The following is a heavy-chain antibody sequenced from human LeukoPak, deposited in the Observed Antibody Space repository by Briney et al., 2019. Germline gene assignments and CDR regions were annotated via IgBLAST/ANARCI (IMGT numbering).Heavy chain of an antibody. V-gene: IGHV4-59*01. J-gene: IGHJ3*02. CDR3: ARYYYDNSGSIYAFDI. CDR1: GGSISSYY. D-gene: IGHD3-22*01. Sequence: SETLSLTCTVSGGSISSYYWSWIRQPPGKGLEWIGYIYYSGSTNYNPSLKSRVTISVDTSKNQFSLKLSSVTSADTAVYYCARYYYDNSGSIYAFDIWGQGTMVTVSS. CDR2: IYYSGST.